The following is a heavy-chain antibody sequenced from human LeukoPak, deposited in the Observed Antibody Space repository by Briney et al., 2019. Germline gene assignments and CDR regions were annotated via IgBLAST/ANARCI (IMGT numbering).Heavy chain of an antibody. CDR1: GGSHISNC. D-gene: IGHD3-10*01. Sequence: SETLSLTCTVSGGSHISNCWSWIRQPPGKGLEWIGCIYASGTTNYNPSLKGRLTISVDTSNSQFSLTVRSVTAADTAVYYCGGRGFWGQGTLVTVSS. V-gene: IGHV4-4*09. CDR2: IYASGTT. J-gene: IGHJ4*02. CDR3: GGRGF.